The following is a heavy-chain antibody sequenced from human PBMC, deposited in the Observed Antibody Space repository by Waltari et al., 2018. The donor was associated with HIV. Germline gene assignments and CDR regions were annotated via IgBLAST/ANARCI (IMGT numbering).Heavy chain of an antibody. J-gene: IGHJ6*02. CDR1: GFPFSDYS. CDR2: ISATGTTI. D-gene: IGHD2-15*01. V-gene: IGHV3-48*01. Sequence: EVQLVVSGGKLVQPGGSLRLSCLASGFPFSDYSMNCVRPGPGKGLEWVAYISATGTTIFYANSVKGRFTVSRDNVENSLYLDMSSLRAEDTGDYYCARCETVVTPFINKYLGLDVWGPGTTVTVSS. CDR3: ARCETVVTPFINKYLGLDV.